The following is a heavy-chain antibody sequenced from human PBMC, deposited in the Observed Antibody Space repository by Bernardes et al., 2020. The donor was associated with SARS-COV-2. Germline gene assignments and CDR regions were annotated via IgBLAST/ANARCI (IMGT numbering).Heavy chain of an antibody. V-gene: IGHV1-18*01. D-gene: IGHD1-26*01. CDR1: GYTFSRYD. J-gene: IGHJ4*02. Sequence: ASVKVSCKTSGYTFSRYDISWVRQAPGQGLEWMGWISTNNGTTTYAQKVQGRVTMTTDTSTSTAYMELRSLRSDDTAVYYCARDEWEQRGGFDHWGQGTLVTVSS. CDR2: ISTNNGTT. CDR3: ARDEWEQRGGFDH.